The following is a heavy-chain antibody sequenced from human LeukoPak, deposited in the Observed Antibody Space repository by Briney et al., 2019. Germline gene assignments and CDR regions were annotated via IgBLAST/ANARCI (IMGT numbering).Heavy chain of an antibody. Sequence: GGTLRLSCAASGFTFSSYGMSWVRQAPGKGLEWVSAISGSGGSTYYADSVKGRVTISRDNSKNTLYLQMNSLRAEDTAVYYCARKAGYYYGSGDYWGQGTLVTVSS. J-gene: IGHJ4*02. CDR1: GFTFSSYG. V-gene: IGHV3-23*01. D-gene: IGHD3-10*01. CDR3: ARKAGYYYGSGDY. CDR2: ISGSGGST.